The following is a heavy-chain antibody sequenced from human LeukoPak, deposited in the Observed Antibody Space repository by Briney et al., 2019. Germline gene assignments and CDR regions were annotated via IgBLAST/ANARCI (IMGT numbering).Heavy chain of an antibody. J-gene: IGHJ6*02. D-gene: IGHD5-18*01. CDR3: ARDLKRYSYGTLFYYYGMDV. Sequence: PGGSLRLSCAASGFTFSSYSMNWVRQAPGKGLEWVSSISSSSSYIYYADSVKGRFTISRDNAKNSLYLQMNSLRAEDTAVYYCARDLKRYSYGTLFYYYGMDVWGQGTTVTVSS. V-gene: IGHV3-21*01. CDR1: GFTFSSYS. CDR2: ISSSSSYI.